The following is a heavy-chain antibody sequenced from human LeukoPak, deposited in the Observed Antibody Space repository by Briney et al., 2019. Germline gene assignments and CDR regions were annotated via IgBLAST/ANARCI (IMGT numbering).Heavy chain of an antibody. D-gene: IGHD6-19*01. CDR3: ARRSSGWYYFDY. CDR1: GGSISSYY. V-gene: IGHV4-59*01. J-gene: IGHJ4*02. Sequence: SETLSLTCTVSGGSISSYYWSWIRQPPGKGPEWIGYIYYSGSTNYNPSLKSRVTISVDTSKNQFSLKLSSVTAADTAVYYCARRSSGWYYFDYWGQGTLVTVSS. CDR2: IYYSGST.